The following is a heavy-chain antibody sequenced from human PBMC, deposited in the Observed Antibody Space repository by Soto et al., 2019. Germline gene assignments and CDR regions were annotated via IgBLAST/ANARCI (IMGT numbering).Heavy chain of an antibody. Sequence: QVQLQESGPGLVKPSETLSLTCTVSGGSVSSGSYHWGWIRQPPGKGLEWIGYIYHSGRTNYNPSLKSRGTISVDTSKNQFSLSLTSVTAADTAVYYCARLSVAWFDPWGQGTLVTVAS. CDR3: ARLSVAWFDP. V-gene: IGHV4-61*01. J-gene: IGHJ5*02. CDR1: GGSVSSGSYH. CDR2: IYHSGRT. D-gene: IGHD6-19*01.